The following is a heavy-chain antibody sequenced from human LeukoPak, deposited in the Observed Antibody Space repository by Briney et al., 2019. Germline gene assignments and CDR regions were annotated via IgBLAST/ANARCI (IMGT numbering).Heavy chain of an antibody. V-gene: IGHV3-23*01. J-gene: IGHJ4*02. Sequence: PGGSLRLSCAASGFTYSSYAMSWVRHAPGKGLEWVSAISGSGGSTYYADSVKGRLTISRDNSKNTLYLQMNSLRAEDTAVYYCARVAYMVATWYFDYWGQGTLVTVSS. CDR3: ARVAYMVATWYFDY. CDR1: GFTYSSYA. CDR2: ISGSGGST. D-gene: IGHD5-12*01.